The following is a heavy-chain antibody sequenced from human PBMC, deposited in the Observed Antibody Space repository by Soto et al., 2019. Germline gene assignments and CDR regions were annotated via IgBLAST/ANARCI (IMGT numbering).Heavy chain of an antibody. Sequence: SETLSLTCTVSGGSISSSSYYWGWIRQPPGKGLEWIGSIYYSGSTYYNPSLKSRVTISVDTSKNQFSLKLSSVTAADTAVYYCARSLVAGRSSGRQNDAFDIWGQGTMVTVSS. CDR1: GGSISSSSYY. J-gene: IGHJ3*02. CDR2: IYYSGST. V-gene: IGHV4-39*01. D-gene: IGHD3-22*01. CDR3: ARSLVAGRSSGRQNDAFDI.